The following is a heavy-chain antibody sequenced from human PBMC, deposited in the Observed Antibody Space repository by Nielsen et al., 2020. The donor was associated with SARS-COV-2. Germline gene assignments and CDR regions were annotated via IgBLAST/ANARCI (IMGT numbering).Heavy chain of an antibody. Sequence: GESLKISCAASGFTFSSYGMHWVRQAPGKGLEWVAVISYDGSNKYYADSVKGRFTISRDNSKNTLYLQMNSLRAEDTAVYYCAKDRWGDGYNSDYYYYGMDVWGQGTTVTVSS. D-gene: IGHD5-24*01. CDR3: AKDRWGDGYNSDYYYYGMDV. V-gene: IGHV3-30*18. CDR1: GFTFSSYG. CDR2: ISYDGSNK. J-gene: IGHJ6*02.